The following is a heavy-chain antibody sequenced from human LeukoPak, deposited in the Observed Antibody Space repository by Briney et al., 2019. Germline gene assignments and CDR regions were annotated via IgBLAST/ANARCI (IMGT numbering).Heavy chain of an antibody. D-gene: IGHD3-3*01. CDR2: INHSGST. CDR1: GGSFSGYY. Sequence: PSETLSLTCAVYGGSFSGYYWSWIRQPPGKGLEWIGEINHSGSTNYNPSLKSRVTISVDTSKNQFSLKLSSVTAADTAVYYCARGPRDFWSGYYFCFDYWGQGTLVTVSS. J-gene: IGHJ4*02. CDR3: ARGPRDFWSGYYFCFDY. V-gene: IGHV4-34*01.